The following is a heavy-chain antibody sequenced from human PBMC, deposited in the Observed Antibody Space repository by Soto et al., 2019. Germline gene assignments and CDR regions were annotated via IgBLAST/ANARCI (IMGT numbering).Heavy chain of an antibody. CDR1: GFTFSSYA. Sequence: GGSLRLSCAASGFTFSSYAMSWVRQAPGTGLEWVSSISGNGDNTFYGDSVKGRITISRDNSKNTLYLQMNNLRAEDTAVYYCARDSIGTVGTLGYGMDVWGQGTTVTVSS. V-gene: IGHV3-23*01. CDR2: ISGNGDNT. D-gene: IGHD6-13*01. J-gene: IGHJ6*02. CDR3: ARDSIGTVGTLGYGMDV.